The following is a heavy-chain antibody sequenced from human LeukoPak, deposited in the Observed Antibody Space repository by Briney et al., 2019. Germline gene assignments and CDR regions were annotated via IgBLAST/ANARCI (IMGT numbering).Heavy chain of an antibody. CDR3: ATIASGGDNWFDP. J-gene: IGHJ5*02. D-gene: IGHD2-21*01. Sequence: TTSETLSLTCTVSGYSISSGYYWGWIRQPPGKGLEWIGSIYHSGSTYYNPSLKSRVTISVDTSKNQFSLKLSSVTAADTAVYYCATIASGGDNWFDPWGQGTLVTVSS. CDR2: IYHSGST. V-gene: IGHV4-38-2*02. CDR1: GYSISSGYY.